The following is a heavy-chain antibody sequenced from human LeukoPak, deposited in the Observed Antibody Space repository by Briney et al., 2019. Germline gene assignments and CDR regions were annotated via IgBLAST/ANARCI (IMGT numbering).Heavy chain of an antibody. CDR2: INSDGSST. J-gene: IGHJ4*01. CDR3: AKRTPYRSGLSYFDY. V-gene: IGHV3-74*01. D-gene: IGHD6-19*01. Sequence: GGSLRLSCAASGFTFSSYWMHWVRQAPGKGLVWVSRINSDGSSTSYADSVKGRFTISRDNSKNTLYLQMNSLRAEDTAAYYCAKRTPYRSGLSYFDYWGRGTLVTVSS. CDR1: GFTFSSYW.